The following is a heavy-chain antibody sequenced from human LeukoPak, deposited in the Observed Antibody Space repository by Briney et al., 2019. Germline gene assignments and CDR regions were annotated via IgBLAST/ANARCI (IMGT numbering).Heavy chain of an antibody. CDR2: ISYDGSNK. CDR3: ARDHRWGFDY. CDR1: GFTFISYA. D-gene: IGHD7-27*01. J-gene: IGHJ4*02. V-gene: IGHV3-30*04. Sequence: GGSLRLSCAASGFTFISYAMHWVRQAPGKGLEWVAVISYDGSNKYFADSVKGRFTISRDNSKNTLYLQMNSLRTEDTAVYYCARDHRWGFDYWGRGTLVTVSS.